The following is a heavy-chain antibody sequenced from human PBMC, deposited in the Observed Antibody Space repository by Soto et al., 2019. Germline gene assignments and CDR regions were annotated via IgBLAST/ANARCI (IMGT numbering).Heavy chain of an antibody. CDR2: INSDASHT. CDR3: ARGPRVSSTGTGAH. J-gene: IGHJ4*02. Sequence: GSLRLSCAASGFTFSTYWMHWIRQVPGKGLEWVSRINSDASHTYYADSVKGRFTISRDNAKNTLYLEMNTLRADDSGLYYCARGPRVSSTGTGAHWGRGTLVTVSS. D-gene: IGHD1-1*01. V-gene: IGHV3-74*01. CDR1: GFTFSTYW.